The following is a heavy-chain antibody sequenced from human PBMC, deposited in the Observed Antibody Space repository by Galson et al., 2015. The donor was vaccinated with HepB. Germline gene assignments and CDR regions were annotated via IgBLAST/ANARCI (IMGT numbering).Heavy chain of an antibody. CDR2: ISYDESNK. CDR1: GVTFNGYG. Sequence: SLRLAGAGSGVTFNGYGLHWVRQAPGKGLEWVAVISYDESNKYYAHFVKARFTISRDNSKNTLYLQMNHLRAEDTAVYYCAKDGPKFYDFWSGFHEVMDVWGQGTTVTVSS. D-gene: IGHD3-3*01. J-gene: IGHJ6*01. V-gene: IGHV3-30*18. CDR3: AKDGPKFYDFWSGFHEVMDV.